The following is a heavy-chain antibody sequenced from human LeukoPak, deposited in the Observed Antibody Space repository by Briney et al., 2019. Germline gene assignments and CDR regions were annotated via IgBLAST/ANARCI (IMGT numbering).Heavy chain of an antibody. V-gene: IGHV3-7*03. CDR3: VRNLAVAGTRFDS. CDR2: IKQDGSDR. CDR1: GFTFRNYW. D-gene: IGHD6-19*01. J-gene: IGHJ4*02. Sequence: GGSLRLSCAASGFTFRNYWMSWVRQAPGTGLEWVANIKQDGSDRNYVTSVRGRFTISRDNAESSLYLQMNSLRAEDTAVYYCVRNLAVAGTRFDSWGQGTLVTVSS.